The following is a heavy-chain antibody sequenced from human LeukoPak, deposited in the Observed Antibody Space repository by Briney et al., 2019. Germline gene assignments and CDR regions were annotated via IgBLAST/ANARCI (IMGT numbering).Heavy chain of an antibody. CDR1: GFSLRTRGMC. CDR3: ARELPGFGVFHGMGV. Sequence: SGPALLKPTQTLTLTCTFSGFSLRTRGMCVSWIRQPPAKALEWLSRIDWDDDKYYSTSLKTRLTISKDTSKNQVVLTMTNMDPVDTATYYCARELPGFGVFHGMGVWGQGTTVTVSS. D-gene: IGHD2-8*01. CDR2: IDWDDDK. V-gene: IGHV2-70*11. J-gene: IGHJ6*02.